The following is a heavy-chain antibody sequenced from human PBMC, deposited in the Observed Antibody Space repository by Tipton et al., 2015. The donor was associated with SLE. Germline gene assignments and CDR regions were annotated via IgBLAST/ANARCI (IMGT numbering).Heavy chain of an antibody. V-gene: IGHV4-59*01. CDR2: IYYSGIT. D-gene: IGHD1-1*01. CDR3: ARLGTGIFDY. Sequence: TLSLTCTVSGGSISSYYWSWIRQPPGKGLEWIGYIYYSGITNYNPSLKSRITISVDTSNNQFSLKLSSVTAADTAVYYCARLGTGIFDYWGQGTLIPVSS. CDR1: GGSISSYY. J-gene: IGHJ4*02.